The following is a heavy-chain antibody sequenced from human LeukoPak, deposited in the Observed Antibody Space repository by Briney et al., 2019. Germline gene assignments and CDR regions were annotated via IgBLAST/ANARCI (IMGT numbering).Heavy chain of an antibody. Sequence: SETLSLTCTVSGGSISSGGYYWSWIRQHPGKGLEWIGYIYYSGSTYYNPSLKSRVTISVDTSKNQFSLKLSSVTAADTAVYYCARAPTTVTPSSAFDIWGQGTMVTVSS. V-gene: IGHV4-31*03. CDR2: IYYSGST. CDR1: GGSISSGGYY. J-gene: IGHJ3*02. D-gene: IGHD4-17*01. CDR3: ARAPTTVTPSSAFDI.